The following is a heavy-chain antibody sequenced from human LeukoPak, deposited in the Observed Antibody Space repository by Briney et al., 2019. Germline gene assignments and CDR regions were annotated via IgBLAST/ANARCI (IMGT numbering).Heavy chain of an antibody. J-gene: IGHJ4*02. CDR2: ISSSSSYM. CDR3: ARAPGD. D-gene: IGHD3-10*01. V-gene: IGHV3-21*01. Sequence: VVLMSLPCPACGVACRSHRTNAVRKAPGKGLEWVSSISSSSSYMYYADSVKGRFTISRDNAKNSLYLQMNSLGAEDTAVYYCARAPGDWGQGTLVTVSS. CDR1: GVACRSHR.